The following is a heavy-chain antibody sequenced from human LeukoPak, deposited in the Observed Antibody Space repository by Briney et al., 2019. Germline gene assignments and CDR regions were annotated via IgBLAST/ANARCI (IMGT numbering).Heavy chain of an antibody. J-gene: IGHJ4*02. CDR3: ARGPLVVVPAAMPNFDY. Sequence: SETLSPTCAVYGGCFSGYYWSWIRQPPGKGLEWIGEINDSGSTNYNPSLKSRVTISVDTSKNQFSLKLSSVTAADTAVYYCARGPLVVVPAAMPNFDYWGQGTLVTVSS. CDR2: INDSGST. V-gene: IGHV4-34*01. CDR1: GGCFSGYY. D-gene: IGHD2-2*01.